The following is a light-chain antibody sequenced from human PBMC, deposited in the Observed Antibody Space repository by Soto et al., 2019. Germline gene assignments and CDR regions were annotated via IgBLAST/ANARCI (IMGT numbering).Light chain of an antibody. J-gene: IGLJ3*02. Sequence: QSALTQPACVSGSPGQSITISFTGTSSDVGGYNYVSWYQQHPGKAPKLMIYEVSNRPSGVSNRFSGSKSGNTASLTISGLQAEDEADYYCSSYTSSSTWVFGGGTKLTVL. V-gene: IGLV2-14*01. CDR2: EVS. CDR3: SSYTSSSTWV. CDR1: SSDVGGYNY.